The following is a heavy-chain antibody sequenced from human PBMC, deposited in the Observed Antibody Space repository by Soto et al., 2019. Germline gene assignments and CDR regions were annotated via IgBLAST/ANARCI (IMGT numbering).Heavy chain of an antibody. CDR3: ASPTYYYDSSGYYVWVY. D-gene: IGHD3-22*01. V-gene: IGHV4-39*01. CDR2: IYYSGST. CDR1: GGSISSSSYY. J-gene: IGHJ4*02. Sequence: TSETLSLTCTVSGGSISSSSYYWGWIRQPPGKGLEWIGSIYYSGSTYYNPSLKSRVTISVDTSKNQFSLKLSSVTAADTAVYYCASPTYYYDSSGYYVWVYWGQGTLVTVSS.